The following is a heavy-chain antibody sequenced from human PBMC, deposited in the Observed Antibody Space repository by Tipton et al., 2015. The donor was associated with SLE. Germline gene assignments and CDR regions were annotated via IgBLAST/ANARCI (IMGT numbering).Heavy chain of an antibody. CDR3: ARVGYSSGWYGEYFQH. D-gene: IGHD6-19*01. J-gene: IGHJ1*01. CDR2: IYTSGST. V-gene: IGHV4-4*08. CDR1: GGSISSYY. Sequence: TLSLTCTVSGGSISSYYWSWIRQSPGKGLEWIGYIYTSGSTNYNPSLKSRVTMSVDTSKNQFSLKLSSVTAADTAVYYCARVGYSSGWYGEYFQHWGQGTLVTVSS.